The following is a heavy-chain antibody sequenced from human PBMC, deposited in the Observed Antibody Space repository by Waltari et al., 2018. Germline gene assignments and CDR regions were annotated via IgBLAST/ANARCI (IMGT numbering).Heavy chain of an antibody. Sequence: QVQLVQSGAEVKKPGASVKVSCKASGYTFTSYGISWVRQAPGQGLEWMGWISAYNGNTNYAQKLQGRVTMTTDTSTSTAYMELRSLRSDDTAVYYCARICSSTSCQLYYYYGMDVWGQGTTVTVSS. D-gene: IGHD2-2*01. CDR2: ISAYNGNT. J-gene: IGHJ6*02. CDR3: ARICSSTSCQLYYYYGMDV. CDR1: GYTFTSYG. V-gene: IGHV1-18*01.